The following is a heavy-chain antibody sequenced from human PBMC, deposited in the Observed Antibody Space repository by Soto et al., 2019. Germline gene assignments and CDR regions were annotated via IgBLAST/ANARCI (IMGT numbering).Heavy chain of an antibody. CDR1: GYTFTSYG. CDR2: ISAYNGNT. D-gene: IGHD2-2*01. Sequence: QVQLVQSGAEVKKPGASVKVSCKASGYTFTSYGISWVRQAPGQGLEWMGWISAYNGNTNYAQKLQGRVTMTTDTSTSTAYMELRSLRSDDTAVYYCARDQTRYCSSPSCYPGGYWGQGTLVTVSS. V-gene: IGHV1-18*04. CDR3: ARDQTRYCSSPSCYPGGY. J-gene: IGHJ4*02.